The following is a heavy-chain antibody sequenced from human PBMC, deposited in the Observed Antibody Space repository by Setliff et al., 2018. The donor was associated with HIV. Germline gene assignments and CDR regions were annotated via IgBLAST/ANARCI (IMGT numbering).Heavy chain of an antibody. Sequence: VKVSCKASGGTFSSYGISWVRQAPGQGLEWMGGITPISGTANYAQKFQGRVTIAADEFTSTAYMELSSLRSEDTAVYYCVRGGQYYRSTYYYYYMDVWGKGTTVTVSS. CDR1: GGTFSSYG. J-gene: IGHJ6*03. V-gene: IGHV1-69*01. CDR3: VRGGQYYRSTYYYYYMDV. D-gene: IGHD3-16*02. CDR2: ITPISGTA.